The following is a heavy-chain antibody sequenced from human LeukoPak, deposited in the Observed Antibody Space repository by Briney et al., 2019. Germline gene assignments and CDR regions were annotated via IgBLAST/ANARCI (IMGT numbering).Heavy chain of an antibody. Sequence: GGSLRLSCAASGFSLSDYFMSWVRQAPGKGLEWVSYSSSTGRTVYHADSVKGRFTTSRDNGKNSLYLQMNSLRAEDTAVYYCARYFGRNWGQGTLVTVSS. CDR2: SSSTGRTV. CDR3: ARYFGRN. CDR1: GFSLSDYF. D-gene: IGHD3-3*01. J-gene: IGHJ4*02. V-gene: IGHV3-11*01.